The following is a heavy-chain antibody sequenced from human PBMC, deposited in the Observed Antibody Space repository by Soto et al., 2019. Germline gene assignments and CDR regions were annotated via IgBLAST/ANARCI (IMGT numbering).Heavy chain of an antibody. D-gene: IGHD2-21*02. J-gene: IGHJ1*01. V-gene: IGHV4-61*01. CDR3: ARVVVTAQYAEYFQH. CDR2: IYYSGST. Sequence: ETLSLTCTVSGGSVSSGSYYWSWIRQPPGKGLEWIGYIYYSGSTNYNPSLKSRVTISVDTSKNQFSLKLSSVTAADTAVYYCARVVVTAQYAEYFQHWGQGTLVTVS. CDR1: GGSVSSGSYY.